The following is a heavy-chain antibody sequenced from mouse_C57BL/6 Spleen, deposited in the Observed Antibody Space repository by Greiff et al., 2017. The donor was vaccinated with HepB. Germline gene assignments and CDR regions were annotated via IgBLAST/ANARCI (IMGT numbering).Heavy chain of an antibody. CDR3: SEDFAVYYRASGGAYYYGISYGYAMDY. V-gene: IGHV1-87*01. CDR2: GQGLEWIG. Sequence: QVQLKQSGPELARPWASVKISCQAFYTFSRRVHFAIRDTNYWMQWVKQRPGQGLEWIGAIYPGNGDTSYNQKFKGKATLTADKSSSTAYMQLSSLTSEDFAVYYRASGGAYYYGISYGYAMDYWGQGTSVTVSS. J-gene: IGHJ4*01. CDR1: YTFSRRVH. D-gene: IGHD1-1*01.